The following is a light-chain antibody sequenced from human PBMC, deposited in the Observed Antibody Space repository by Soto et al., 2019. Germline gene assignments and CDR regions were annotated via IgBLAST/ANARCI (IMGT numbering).Light chain of an antibody. CDR3: SSYTSSSTLEV. CDR1: TSDVGGYNY. CDR2: EVS. V-gene: IGLV2-14*01. Sequence: QAVLTQPASVSGSPGQSITISCTGTTSDVGGYNYVSWYQHHPGKAPKLMIYEVSNRPSGISNRFSGSKSGNTASLTISGLQAEDEAHYYCSSYTSSSTLEVFGTGTKVTVL. J-gene: IGLJ1*01.